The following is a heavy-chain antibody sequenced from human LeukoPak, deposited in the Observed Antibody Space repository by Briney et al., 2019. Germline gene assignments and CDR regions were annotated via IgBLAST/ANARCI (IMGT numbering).Heavy chain of an antibody. CDR3: ARDDGGGTVVVPAVPEYYYYYGMDV. CDR2: ISAYNGNT. J-gene: IGHJ6*02. Sequence: ASVKVSCKASGYTFTSYGISWVRQAPGQGLEWMGWISAYNGNTNYAQKLQGRVTMTTDTSTSTAYMELRSLRSDDTAVYYCARDDGGGTVVVPAVPEYYYYYGMDVWGQGTTVTVPS. CDR1: GYTFTSYG. D-gene: IGHD2-2*01. V-gene: IGHV1-18*01.